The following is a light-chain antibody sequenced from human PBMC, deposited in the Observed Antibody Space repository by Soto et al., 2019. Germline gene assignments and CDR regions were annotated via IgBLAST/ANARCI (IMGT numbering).Light chain of an antibody. J-gene: IGKJ2*01. CDR2: EAS. Sequence: EVVLTQSPATLSLSPGERATLSCRASQSVRNFLAWYQQKPGQAPRLLIYEASNRAAGIPARFSGSGSGTDFTLTISSLEPEDFGVYYCQQRTNWPRDTFGQGTNLEI. V-gene: IGKV3-11*01. CDR3: QQRTNWPRDT. CDR1: QSVRNF.